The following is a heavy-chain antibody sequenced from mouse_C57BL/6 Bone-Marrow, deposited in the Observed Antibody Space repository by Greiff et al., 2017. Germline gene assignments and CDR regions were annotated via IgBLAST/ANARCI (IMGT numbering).Heavy chain of an antibody. D-gene: IGHD1-1*01. CDR2: ILPSIGRT. V-gene: IGHV15-2*01. J-gene: IGHJ2*01. CDR1: DSDVFPIAY. Sequence: QVQLQQSGSELRSPGSSVKLSCKDFDSDVFPIAYMSWVRQKPGHGFEWIGGILPSIGRTIYGEKFEDKATLDADTLSNTAYLELNSLTSEDSAIDYGARGGLYYGSRGFDYWGQGTTLTVSS. CDR3: ARGGLYYGSRGFDY.